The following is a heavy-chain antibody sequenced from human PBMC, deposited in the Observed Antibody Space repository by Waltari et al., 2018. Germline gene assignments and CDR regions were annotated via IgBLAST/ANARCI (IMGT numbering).Heavy chain of an antibody. CDR3: AKEDFGGVDH. J-gene: IGHJ5*02. V-gene: IGHV3-23*03. D-gene: IGHD3-16*01. Sequence: EVQLLESGGGLVQPGGSLRLSCAASGFTFNNYAMSWVRQAPGKGLEWVSFIYSGGTTYYADSVKGRFTISRDNSKNTLYLQMNSLRPEDTAVYHCAKEDFGGVDHWGQGTLVTVSS. CDR1: GFTFNNYA. CDR2: FIYSGGTT.